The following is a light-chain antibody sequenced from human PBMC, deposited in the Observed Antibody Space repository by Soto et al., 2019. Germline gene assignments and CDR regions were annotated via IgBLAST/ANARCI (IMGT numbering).Light chain of an antibody. Sequence: EFVLPQSPGPLSLSPGERATLSCRASQSVSSSYLAWYQQKPGQAPRLLIYGASSRATGIPDRFSGSGSGTDFTLTISRLEPEDFAVYYCQQYGSSPWTFGQGTKVDIK. CDR1: QSVSSSY. CDR2: GAS. V-gene: IGKV3-20*01. CDR3: QQYGSSPWT. J-gene: IGKJ1*01.